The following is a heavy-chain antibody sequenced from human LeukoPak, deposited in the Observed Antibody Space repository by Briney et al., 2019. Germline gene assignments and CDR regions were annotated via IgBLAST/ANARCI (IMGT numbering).Heavy chain of an antibody. Sequence: SETLSLTCTVSGGSISSSSYYWGRIRQPPGKGVEWIGSIYDSGSTYYNPSLKSRVTISVDTSKNQFTLKLSSVTAADTAVYYCARDGVWYDSSGYYWGQGTLVTVSS. V-gene: IGHV4-39*06. CDR2: IYDSGST. J-gene: IGHJ4*02. D-gene: IGHD3-22*01. CDR1: GGSISSSSYY. CDR3: ARDGVWYDSSGYY.